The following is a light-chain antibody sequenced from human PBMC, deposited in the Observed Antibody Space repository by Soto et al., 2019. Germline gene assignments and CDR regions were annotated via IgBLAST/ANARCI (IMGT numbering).Light chain of an antibody. V-gene: IGKV3-20*01. CDR3: QQYSSYPIT. CDR2: GAS. CDR1: QIVSSSY. J-gene: IGKJ5*01. Sequence: IVLTQSPCTLSLSPGERATLSCRASQIVSSSYLAWYQQKPGQAPRLLIYGASSRATAIPDRFSGSGSGTDFTLTISGLEPEDFAAYYCQQYSSYPITFGQGTRLEIK.